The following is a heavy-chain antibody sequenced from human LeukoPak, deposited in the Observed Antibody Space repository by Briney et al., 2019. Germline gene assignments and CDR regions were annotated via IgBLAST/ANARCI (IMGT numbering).Heavy chain of an antibody. CDR3: ARGGLVSAFDI. Sequence: GGSLRLSCAASGFTFSTYAMHWVRQAPGKGLEWVAVISYDGNNKYYADSVKGRSTISRDNSKNTLYLQMNSLRTKDTAAFYCARGGLVSAFDIWGQGTLVTVSS. CDR1: GFTFSTYA. CDR2: ISYDGNNK. V-gene: IGHV3-30-3*01. J-gene: IGHJ3*02. D-gene: IGHD2-8*02.